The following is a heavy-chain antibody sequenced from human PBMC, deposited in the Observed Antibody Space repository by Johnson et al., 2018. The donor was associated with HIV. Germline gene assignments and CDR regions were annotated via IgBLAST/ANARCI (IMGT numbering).Heavy chain of an antibody. J-gene: IGHJ3*02. D-gene: IGHD2-21*02. CDR2: IYSGGST. CDR1: GFTVSSNY. V-gene: IGHV3-53*01. CDR3: ASLPHIVVVTATDAFDI. Sequence: VQLVESGGGLIQPGGSLRLSCAASGFTVSSNYMSWVRQAPGKGLEWVSVIYSGGSTYYADSVKGRFTISRDNSKNTLYLQMNSLRAEDTAVYYCASLPHIVVVTATDAFDIWGQGTMVTVSS.